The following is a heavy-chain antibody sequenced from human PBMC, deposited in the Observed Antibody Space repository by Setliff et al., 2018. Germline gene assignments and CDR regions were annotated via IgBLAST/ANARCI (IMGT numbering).Heavy chain of an antibody. CDR3: AREMAPYSSYFDY. CDR1: GDSVSTNGVA. CDR2: TFHLSTWNH. Sequence: SQTLSLTCAISGDSVSTNGVAWNWIRQSPSRGLEWLGRTFHLSTWNHQYALSVENRITINPDTSKNQFSLQLKYVIPDDTAVYYCAREMAPYSSYFDYWGQGTLVTVSS. J-gene: IGHJ4*02. D-gene: IGHD6-13*01. V-gene: IGHV6-1*01.